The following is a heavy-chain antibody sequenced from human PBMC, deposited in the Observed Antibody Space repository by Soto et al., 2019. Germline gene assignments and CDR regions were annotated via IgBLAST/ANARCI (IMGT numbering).Heavy chain of an antibody. D-gene: IGHD3-16*02. CDR1: GFTFSNAW. V-gene: IGHV3-15*01. Sequence: GGSLRLSCAASGFTFSNAWMSWVRQAPGKGLEWVGRIKSKTDGGTTDYAAPVKGRFTISRDDSKNTLYLQMNSLKTEDTAVYYCTTDEFYLPAGDDYIWGSYRPYYFDYWGQGTLVTVSS. CDR2: IKSKTDGGTT. CDR3: TTDEFYLPAGDDYIWGSYRPYYFDY. J-gene: IGHJ4*02.